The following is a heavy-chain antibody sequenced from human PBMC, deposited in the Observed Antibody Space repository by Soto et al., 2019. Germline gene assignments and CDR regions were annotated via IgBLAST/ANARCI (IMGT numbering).Heavy chain of an antibody. CDR3: ASGIQLWLRRINNGYSG. J-gene: IGHJ4*02. CDR2: IIPMFGTA. V-gene: IGHV1-69*12. Sequence: QVQLVQSGAEVKKPESSVKVSCKASGGTFSTYAISWVRQAPGQGLEWMGGIIPMFGTANYAQRFQDRVTITADESTNTVYMELSRLRSEDTAVYFCASGIQLWLRRINNGYSGWGQGTLVTVSS. D-gene: IGHD5-18*01. CDR1: GGTFSTYA.